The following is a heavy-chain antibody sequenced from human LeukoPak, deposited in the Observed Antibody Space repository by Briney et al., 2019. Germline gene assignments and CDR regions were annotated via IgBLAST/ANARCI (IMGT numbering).Heavy chain of an antibody. CDR1: GFTFSSYS. J-gene: IGHJ3*02. CDR2: ISSSGSYI. CDR3: ARDRTPYDGNGYYDAHDI. Sequence: GGSLRLSCAASGFTFSSYSMNWVRQAPGKGLEWVSSISSSGSYIYYADSVKGRFTISRDNAKNSLYLQMNSLRAEDTAVYYCARDRTPYDGNGYYDAHDIWGQGTMVTVSS. D-gene: IGHD3-22*01. V-gene: IGHV3-21*01.